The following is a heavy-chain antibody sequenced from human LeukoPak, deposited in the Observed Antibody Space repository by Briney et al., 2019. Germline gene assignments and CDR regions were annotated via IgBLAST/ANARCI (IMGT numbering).Heavy chain of an antibody. CDR1: GGSISSSSYY. CDR3: AVGATDGRYYYYYYMDV. J-gene: IGHJ6*03. Sequence: PSETLSLTCTVSGGSISSSSYYWGWIRQPPGKGLECIGSVYHSGSTYYNPSLKSRVTISVDTSKNQFSLKLSSVTAADTAVYYCAVGATDGRYYYYYYMDVWGKGTTVTVSS. CDR2: VYHSGST. V-gene: IGHV4-39*07. D-gene: IGHD1-26*01.